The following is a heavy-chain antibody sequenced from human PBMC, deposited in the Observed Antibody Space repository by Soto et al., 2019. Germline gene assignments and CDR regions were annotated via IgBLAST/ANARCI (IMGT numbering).Heavy chain of an antibody. J-gene: IGHJ5*02. CDR2: IWYDGSNK. CDR1: GFTFSSYG. V-gene: IGHV3-33*01. D-gene: IGHD3-22*01. Sequence: GGSLRLSCAASGFTFSSYGMHWVRQAPGKGLEWVAVIWYDGSNKYYADSVKGRFTISRDNSKNTLYLQMNSLRAEDTAVYYCASGGSGYRGALRWFDPWGQGTLVTVS. CDR3: ASGGSGYRGALRWFDP.